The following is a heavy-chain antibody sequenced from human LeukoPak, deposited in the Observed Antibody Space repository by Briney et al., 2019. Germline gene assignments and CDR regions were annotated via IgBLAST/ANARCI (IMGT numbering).Heavy chain of an antibody. CDR3: ARSWYCSSTSCYVIDY. D-gene: IGHD2-2*01. Sequence: SETLSLTCAVYGGSFSGYYWSWIRQPPGKGLEWIGEINHSGSTNYNPSLKSRVTISVDTSKNQFSLKLSSVTAADTAVYYCARSWYCSSTSCYVIDYWGQGTLVTVSS. J-gene: IGHJ4*02. V-gene: IGHV4-34*01. CDR1: GGSFSGYY. CDR2: INHSGST.